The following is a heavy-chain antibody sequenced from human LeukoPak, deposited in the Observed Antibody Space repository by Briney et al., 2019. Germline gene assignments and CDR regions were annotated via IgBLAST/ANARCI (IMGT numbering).Heavy chain of an antibody. V-gene: IGHV1-2*02. CDR2: INPNSGGT. CDR1: GYTFTGYY. J-gene: IGHJ5*02. CDR3: ARALSSGQDR. D-gene: IGHD3-22*01. Sequence: GASVKVSCKASGYTFTGYYMHWVRQAPGHGLGWMGWINPNSGGTNYAQKFQGRVTMTRDTSISTASMELSRLRSDDTAVYYCARALSSGQDRWGQGTLVTVSS.